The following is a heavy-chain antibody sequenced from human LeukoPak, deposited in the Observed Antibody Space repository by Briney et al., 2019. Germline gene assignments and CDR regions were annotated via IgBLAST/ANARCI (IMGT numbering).Heavy chain of an antibody. J-gene: IGHJ4*02. Sequence: GGSLRLSCAASGFTFSDYYMSWIRQAPGKGLEWVSYTSSSSSYTNYADSVKGRFTISRDNAKNSLYLQMNSLRAEDTAVYYCARDLTGFDYWGQGTLVTVSS. V-gene: IGHV3-11*06. CDR1: GFTFSDYY. CDR2: TSSSSSYT. CDR3: ARDLTGFDY. D-gene: IGHD1-20*01.